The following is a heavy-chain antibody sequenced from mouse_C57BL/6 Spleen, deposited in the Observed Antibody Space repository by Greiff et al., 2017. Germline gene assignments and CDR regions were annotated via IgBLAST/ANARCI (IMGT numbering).Heavy chain of an antibody. Sequence: EVQLQQSGPELVKPGASVKISCKASGYTFTDYYMNWVKQSHGKSLEWIGDINPNNGGTSYNQKFKGKATLTVDKSSSTADMELRSLTSEESEVYYCESGDGGCLFAYWGQGTLVTVSA. CDR3: ESGDGGCLFAY. D-gene: IGHD1-1*02. V-gene: IGHV1-26*01. CDR2: INPNNGGT. CDR1: GYTFTDYY. J-gene: IGHJ3*01.